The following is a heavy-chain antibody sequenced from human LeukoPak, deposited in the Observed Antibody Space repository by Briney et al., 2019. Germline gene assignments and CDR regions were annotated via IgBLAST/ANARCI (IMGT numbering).Heavy chain of an antibody. J-gene: IGHJ6*02. V-gene: IGHV4-34*01. CDR3: ARDSLGSGYYYYYGMDV. D-gene: IGHD3-10*01. CDR2: INHSGST. Sequence: SETLSLTCAVYDGSFSGYYWSLIRQPPGKGLEWIGEINHSGSTNYNPSLKSRVTISVDTSKNQFSLKLSSVTAADTAVYYCARDSLGSGYYYYYGMDVWGQGTTVTVSS. CDR1: DGSFSGYY.